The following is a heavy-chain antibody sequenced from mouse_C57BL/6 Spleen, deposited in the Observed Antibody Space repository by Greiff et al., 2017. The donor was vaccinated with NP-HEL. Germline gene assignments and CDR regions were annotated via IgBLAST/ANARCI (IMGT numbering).Heavy chain of an antibody. CDR2: ISSGSSTI. D-gene: IGHD1-1*01. J-gene: IGHJ2*01. CDR1: GFTFSDYG. V-gene: IGHV5-17*01. Sequence: EVQLVESGGGLVKPGGSLKLSCAASGFTFSDYGMHWVRQAPEKGLEWVAYISSGSSTIYYADTVKGRFTISRDNAKNTLFLQMTSLRSEDTAMYYCARLKSYYGSSYPYYFDYWGQGTTLTVSS. CDR3: ARLKSYYGSSYPYYFDY.